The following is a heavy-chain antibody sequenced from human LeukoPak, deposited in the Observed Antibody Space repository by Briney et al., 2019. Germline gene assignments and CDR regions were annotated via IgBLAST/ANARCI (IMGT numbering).Heavy chain of an antibody. CDR3: ARDLGQDSSGLSLGDDAFDI. CDR2: ISYDGSNK. J-gene: IGHJ3*02. Sequence: GGSLRLSCAASGFTFSSYAMHWVRQAPGKGLEWVAVISYDGSNKYYADSVKGRFTISRDNSKNTLYLQMNSLRAEDTAVYYCARDLGQDSSGLSLGDDAFDIWGQGTMVTVSS. V-gene: IGHV3-30-3*01. CDR1: GFTFSSYA. D-gene: IGHD3-22*01.